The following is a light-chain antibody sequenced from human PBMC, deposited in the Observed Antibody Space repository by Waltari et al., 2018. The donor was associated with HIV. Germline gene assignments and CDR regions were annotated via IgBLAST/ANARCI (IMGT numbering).Light chain of an antibody. V-gene: IGLV3-21*04. J-gene: IGLJ3*02. CDR3: QVWDPAGGHPV. CDR1: GIGDKN. Sequence: SYVLTQPPSVSVAPGETARIACGGNGIGDKNVHWYQQKPGQAPMLVMHYDSDRPSGIPGRFSGSNSGNTATLSITRVEAGDEAVFYCQVWDPAGGHPVFGGGTKLTVL. CDR2: YDS.